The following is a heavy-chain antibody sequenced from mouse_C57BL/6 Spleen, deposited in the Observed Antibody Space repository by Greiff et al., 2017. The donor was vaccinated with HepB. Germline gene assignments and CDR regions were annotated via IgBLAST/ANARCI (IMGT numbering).Heavy chain of an antibody. CDR1: GFTFSNYW. V-gene: IGHV6-3*01. Sequence: EVKLMESGGGLVQPGGSMKLSCVASGFTFSNYWMNWVRQSPEKGLEWVAQIRLKSDNYATHYAESVKGRFTITRDNYKSSVYLQMTNLRAEDTGIYYCTVPLDYWGQGTTLTVSS. J-gene: IGHJ2*01. CDR2: IRLKSDNYAT. CDR3: TVPLDY.